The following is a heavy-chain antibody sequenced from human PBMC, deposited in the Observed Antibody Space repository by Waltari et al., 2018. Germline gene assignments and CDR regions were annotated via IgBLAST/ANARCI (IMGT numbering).Heavy chain of an antibody. CDR3: ARGSPSMIVVVANAFDI. J-gene: IGHJ3*02. Sequence: QVQLVQSGAEVKKPGSSVKVSCKASGGTFSSYAISWVRQAPGQGLEWMGGILPLLCTANYAQKFQCRVTITTDESTSTAYMELSSLRSEDTAVYYCARGSPSMIVVVANAFDIWGQGTMVTVSS. CDR1: GGTFSSYA. CDR2: ILPLLCTA. D-gene: IGHD3-22*01. V-gene: IGHV1-69*01.